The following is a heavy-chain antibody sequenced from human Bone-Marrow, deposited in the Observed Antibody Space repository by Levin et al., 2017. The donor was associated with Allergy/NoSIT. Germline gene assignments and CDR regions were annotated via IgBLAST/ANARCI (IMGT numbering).Heavy chain of an antibody. J-gene: IGHJ4*02. CDR1: GFIEYS. V-gene: IGHV3-48*01. D-gene: IGHD3-10*01. CDR3: ARLVSKNSASFG. CDR2: ISRGGNTI. Sequence: GESLKISCAASGFIEYSLNWVRQAPGKGLEWLAYISRGGNTIYYAESVRGRFNISRDNAESSMYLQMNSLRVEDTAVYYCARLVSKNSASFGWGQGTLVTVSS.